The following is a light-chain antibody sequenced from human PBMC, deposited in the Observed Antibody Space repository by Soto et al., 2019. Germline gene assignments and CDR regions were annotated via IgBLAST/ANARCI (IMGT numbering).Light chain of an antibody. V-gene: IGLV2-8*01. CDR3: SSFAVSNSFV. J-gene: IGLJ1*01. Sequence: VLTQPPSASGSPGQSVTISCTGTSNDVGGYNYVSWYQQHPGKAPKLMIYEVNKRPSGVPDRFSGSKSGNTASLTVSGLQAEDEADYYCSSFAVSNSFVFGTGTKVTVL. CDR1: SNDVGGYNY. CDR2: EVN.